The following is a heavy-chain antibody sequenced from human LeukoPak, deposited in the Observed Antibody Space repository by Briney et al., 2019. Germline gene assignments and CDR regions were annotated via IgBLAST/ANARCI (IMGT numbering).Heavy chain of an antibody. J-gene: IGHJ4*02. CDR1: GGSVSSDY. D-gene: IGHD6-19*01. V-gene: IGHV4-59*02. Sequence: PSETLSLTCSVSGGSVSSDYWSWIRHSPRTGLESIGYIYHPTTTNYNPSLKSRVSMSLDTSKNQFSLDLTSVTAADTAMYFCAPGHSSGWFDFWGRGTLVTVSS. CDR2: IYHPTTT. CDR3: APGHSSGWFDF.